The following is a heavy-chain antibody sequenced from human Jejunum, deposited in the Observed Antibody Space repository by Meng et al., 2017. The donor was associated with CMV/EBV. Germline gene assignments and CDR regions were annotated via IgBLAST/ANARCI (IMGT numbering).Heavy chain of an antibody. CDR1: GDSISNSF. CDR3: ARGESRGYYYFDY. V-gene: IGHV4-4*07. D-gene: IGHD3-22*01. CDR2: ISPSGNI. J-gene: IGHJ4*02. Sequence: QVPLPEPGPLLVRPSVPLSLTCTVSGDSISNSFWSWIRQPAGKKLECIGRISPSGNINYIPSLKGRVTMSLDTSNNQIFLNLTSVTAADTALYYCARGESRGYYYFDYWGQGILVTVSS.